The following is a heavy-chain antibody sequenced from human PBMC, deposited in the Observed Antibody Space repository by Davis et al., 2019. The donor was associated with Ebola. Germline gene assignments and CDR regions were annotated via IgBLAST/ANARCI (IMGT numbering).Heavy chain of an antibody. CDR1: GFTFSSYA. CDR3: ARAWRGPLDY. J-gene: IGHJ4*02. D-gene: IGHD3-3*01. CDR2: ISSSSSYI. Sequence: GESLKISCAASGFTFSSYAMNWVRQAPGKGLEWVSSISSSSSYIYYADSVKGRFTISRDNAKNSLYLQMNSLRAEDTAVYYCARAWRGPLDYWGQGTLVTVSS. V-gene: IGHV3-21*01.